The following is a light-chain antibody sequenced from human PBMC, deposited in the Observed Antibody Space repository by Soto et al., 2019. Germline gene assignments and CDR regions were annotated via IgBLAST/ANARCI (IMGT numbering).Light chain of an antibody. CDR3: QQTYNSLMYT. Sequence: DIQMTQSPSSLSVSVGDRVTITCRASQSITSYLNWYQQKPGKAPKLLIYAASNLQSGVPPRFSGSGSGTDFTLTISSLQPEDFATYYCQQTYNSLMYTFGQGTNLEI. V-gene: IGKV1-39*01. CDR1: QSITSY. J-gene: IGKJ2*01. CDR2: AAS.